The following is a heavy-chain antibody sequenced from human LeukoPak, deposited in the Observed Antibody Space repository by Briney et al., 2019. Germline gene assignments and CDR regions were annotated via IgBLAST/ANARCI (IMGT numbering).Heavy chain of an antibody. CDR2: IVVGSGNT. D-gene: IGHD3-22*01. J-gene: IGHJ3*02. CDR1: GFTFTSSA. Sequence: TSVKFSCKASGFTFTSSAVQWVRQARGQRLEWIGWIVVGSGNTNYAQKFQERVTITRDMSTSTAYMELSSLRSEDTAVYYCAADLYYDSSGQFLDIWGQGTMVTVSS. V-gene: IGHV1-58*01. CDR3: AADLYYDSSGQFLDI.